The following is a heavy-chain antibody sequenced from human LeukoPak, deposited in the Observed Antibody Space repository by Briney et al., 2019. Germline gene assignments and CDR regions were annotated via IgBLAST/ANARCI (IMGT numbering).Heavy chain of an antibody. CDR3: ARVPSGYSSGWYHY. Sequence: ASVKVSCKASGYTFTGYYMHWVRQAPGQGLEWMGWINPNSGGTNYAQKFQGRGTMTRDTSISTAYMELSSLISEDTAVYYCARVPSGYSSGWYHYWGQGTLVTVSS. CDR1: GYTFTGYY. V-gene: IGHV1-2*02. J-gene: IGHJ4*02. CDR2: INPNSGGT. D-gene: IGHD6-19*01.